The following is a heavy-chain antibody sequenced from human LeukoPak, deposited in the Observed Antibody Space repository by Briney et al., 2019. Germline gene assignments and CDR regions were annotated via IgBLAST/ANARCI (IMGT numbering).Heavy chain of an antibody. CDR2: IIPILGIA. V-gene: IGHV1-69*04. Sequence: SVKVSCKASGGTFSSYTISWVRQAPGQGLEWMGRIIPILGIANYAQKFQGRVMITADKSTSTAYMELSSLRSEDTAVYYCARDLGAAADYYYYYGMDVWGQGTTVTVSS. CDR1: GGTFSSYT. CDR3: ARDLGAAADYYYYYGMDV. J-gene: IGHJ6*02. D-gene: IGHD6-13*01.